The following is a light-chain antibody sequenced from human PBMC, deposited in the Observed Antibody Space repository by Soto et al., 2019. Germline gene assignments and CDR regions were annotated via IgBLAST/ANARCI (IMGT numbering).Light chain of an antibody. CDR3: CSYAGSYTV. V-gene: IGLV2-11*01. J-gene: IGLJ3*02. Sequence: QSALTQPRSVSGSPGQSVTISCTGTSSDVGGYNYVSWYQQHPGKAPKLMIYDVSKRPSGVPDRFSGSKSGNTASLTISGLQAEDEADYYCCSYAGSYTVFSRGTKLTVL. CDR1: SSDVGGYNY. CDR2: DVS.